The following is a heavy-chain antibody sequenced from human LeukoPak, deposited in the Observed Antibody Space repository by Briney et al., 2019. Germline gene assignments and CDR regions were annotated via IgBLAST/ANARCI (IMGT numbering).Heavy chain of an antibody. D-gene: IGHD2-2*01. V-gene: IGHV1-69*13. Sequence: ASVKVSCKASGGTFSSYAISWVRQAPGQGLEWTGGIIPIFGTANYAQKFQGRVTITADESTSTAYMELSSLRSEDTAVYYCATTSLGYCSSTSCYYFDYWGQGTLVTVSS. CDR2: IIPIFGTA. J-gene: IGHJ4*02. CDR3: ATTSLGYCSSTSCYYFDY. CDR1: GGTFSSYA.